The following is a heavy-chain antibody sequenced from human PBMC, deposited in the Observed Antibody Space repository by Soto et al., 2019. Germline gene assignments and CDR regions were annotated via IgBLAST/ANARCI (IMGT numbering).Heavy chain of an antibody. J-gene: IGHJ5*02. V-gene: IGHV4-31*03. D-gene: IGHD5-12*01. CDR3: ARLAVTEATAKNWFDP. CDR1: GGSISSGGYY. Sequence: QVQLQESGPGLVKPSQTLSLTCTVSGGSISSGGYYWSWIRQHPGKGLEWIGYIYYSGSTYYNPSLKSRVTISVDTSKNQFSRKLSSVTAADTAVYYCARLAVTEATAKNWFDPWGQGTLVTVSS. CDR2: IYYSGST.